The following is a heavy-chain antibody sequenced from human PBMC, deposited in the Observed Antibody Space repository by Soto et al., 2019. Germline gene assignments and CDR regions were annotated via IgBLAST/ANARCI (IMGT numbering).Heavy chain of an antibody. CDR2: MNPKGGNT. CDR3: PRGKTLEH. V-gene: IGHV1-8*01. Sequence: QAQLVQSGAEVKKPGASVKVSCKASGYTFTSYDINWVRQATGQGLEWMEWMNPKGGNTGYAQKFQGRVTMTRDTSITKAYMELTSLRSEDTAVYYCPRGKTLEHWGQGTLVTVSS. CDR1: GYTFTSYD. J-gene: IGHJ4*02. D-gene: IGHD1-1*01.